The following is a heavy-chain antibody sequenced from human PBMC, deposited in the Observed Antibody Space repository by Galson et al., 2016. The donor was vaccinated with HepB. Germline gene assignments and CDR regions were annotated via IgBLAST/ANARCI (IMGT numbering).Heavy chain of an antibody. J-gene: IGHJ4*02. V-gene: IGHV1-69*13. CDR3: ARGGGVQSLTFDS. D-gene: IGHD2-8*02. Sequence: SVKVSCKASGGAFISYVISWVRQAPGQGLEWMGSFIPIFGTTNYAQKFHGRVTITADESTTTAYMDLTSLRSEDTAVYYCARGGGVQSLTFDSWGQGTLVTVSS. CDR2: FIPIFGTT. CDR1: GGAFISYV.